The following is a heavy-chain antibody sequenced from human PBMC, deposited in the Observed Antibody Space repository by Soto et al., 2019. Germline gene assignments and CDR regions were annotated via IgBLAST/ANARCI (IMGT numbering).Heavy chain of an antibody. D-gene: IGHD4-17*01. J-gene: IGHJ4*02. CDR3: ARAGTTVTTFSNFDY. Sequence: QVQLVQSGAEVQKPGSSVKVSCKASGGTFSSYTISWVRQAPGQGLEWMGRIIPILGIANYAQKFQGRVTITADKSTSTAYMELSSLRSEDTAVYYCARAGTTVTTFSNFDYWGQGTLVTVSS. CDR1: GGTFSSYT. CDR2: IIPILGIA. V-gene: IGHV1-69*02.